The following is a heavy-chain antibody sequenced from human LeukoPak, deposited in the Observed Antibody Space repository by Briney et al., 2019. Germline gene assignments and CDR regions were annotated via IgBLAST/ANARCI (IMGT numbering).Heavy chain of an antibody. CDR2: ISWNSGSI. D-gene: IGHD6-13*01. Sequence: GGSLRLSCAASGFTFSSYWMHWVRQAPGKGLEWVSGISWNSGSIGYADSVKGRFTISRDNAKNSLYLQMNSLRAEDTALYYCAKDIAGMGGMDVWGQGTTVTVSS. J-gene: IGHJ6*02. CDR3: AKDIAGMGGMDV. CDR1: GFTFSSYW. V-gene: IGHV3-9*01.